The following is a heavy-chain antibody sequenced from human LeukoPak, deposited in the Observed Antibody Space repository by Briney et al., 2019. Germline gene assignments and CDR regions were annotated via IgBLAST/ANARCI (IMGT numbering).Heavy chain of an antibody. D-gene: IGHD6-13*01. Sequence: EASVKVSCKVSGYTLTELSMHWVRQAPGKGLEWMGGFDPEDGETIYAQKFQGRVTMTEDISTDTAYMELSSLRSEDTAVYYCATAGYSGYGMDVWGQGTTVTVSS. V-gene: IGHV1-24*01. CDR1: GYTLTELS. CDR3: ATAGYSGYGMDV. CDR2: FDPEDGET. J-gene: IGHJ6*02.